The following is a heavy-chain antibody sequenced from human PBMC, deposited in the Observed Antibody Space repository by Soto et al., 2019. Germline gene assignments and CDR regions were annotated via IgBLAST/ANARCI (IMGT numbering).Heavy chain of an antibody. Sequence: GALRLSCAASGFTFSSFALSWVRQAPGKGLEWVSAISGSGDGTDYADSVKGRFTISRDNSKNTLYLQMNSLRAEDTAVYYCAGPGYSSQDYWGQGALVTVSS. CDR3: AGPGYSSQDY. D-gene: IGHD5-18*01. V-gene: IGHV3-23*01. CDR2: ISGSGDGT. CDR1: GFTFSSFA. J-gene: IGHJ4*02.